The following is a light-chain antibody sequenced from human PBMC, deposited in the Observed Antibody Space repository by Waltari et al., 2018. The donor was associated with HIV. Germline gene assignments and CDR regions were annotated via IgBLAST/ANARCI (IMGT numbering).Light chain of an antibody. J-gene: IGKJ1*01. Sequence: DIMMTQSPATLSVSQGERATLSCRASQSISSNVVWYQQRRGQAPRLLIYGASTRASGIPARFSGSGSGPEFSLTISSLQSEDFAIYYCQQYSNWPRTFDQGTKVEI. CDR3: QQYSNWPRT. V-gene: IGKV3-15*01. CDR2: GAS. CDR1: QSISSN.